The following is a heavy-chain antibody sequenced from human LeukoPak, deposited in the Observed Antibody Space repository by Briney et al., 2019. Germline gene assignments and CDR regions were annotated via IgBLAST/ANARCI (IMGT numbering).Heavy chain of an antibody. CDR3: ATPRDYYDSSGYYYGDY. D-gene: IGHD3-22*01. Sequence: GGSLRLSCAASGFTFSSYGMHWVRQAPGKGLEWVAVISYDGSNNYYAVSVKGRFTIPRDNCKNTLYLQMDSLRAEDTAEYYCATPRDYYDSSGYYYGDYGGQGTMVTVSS. CDR1: GFTFSSYG. CDR2: ISYDGSNN. V-gene: IGHV3-30*03. J-gene: IGHJ4*02.